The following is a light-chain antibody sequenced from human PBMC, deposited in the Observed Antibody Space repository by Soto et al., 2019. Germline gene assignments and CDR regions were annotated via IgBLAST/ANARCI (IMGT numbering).Light chain of an antibody. CDR3: QQRSNWFT. CDR1: QSVGNN. Sequence: IVMTQSPATLSVSPWERVTLSCRASQSVGNNLAWYQQKPGQAPRLLIYDASNRATGIPARFSGSGSGTDFTLTISSLEPEDFAVYYCQQRSNWFTFGGGTKVDIK. CDR2: DAS. V-gene: IGKV3-11*01. J-gene: IGKJ4*01.